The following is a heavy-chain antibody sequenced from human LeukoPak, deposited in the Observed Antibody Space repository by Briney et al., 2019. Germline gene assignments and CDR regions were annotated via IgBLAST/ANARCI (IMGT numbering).Heavy chain of an antibody. J-gene: IGHJ4*02. CDR2: IYYSGST. CDR1: GGSISSYY. V-gene: IGHV4-59*01. D-gene: IGHD4-11*01. CDR3: ARGRPYSNYEPFDY. Sequence: PSETLSLTCTVSGGSISSYYWSWIRQPPGKGLEWIGYIYYSGSTNYNPSLKSRVTISVDTSKNQFSLKLSSVTAADTAVYYCARGRPYSNYEPFDYWGQGTLVTVSS.